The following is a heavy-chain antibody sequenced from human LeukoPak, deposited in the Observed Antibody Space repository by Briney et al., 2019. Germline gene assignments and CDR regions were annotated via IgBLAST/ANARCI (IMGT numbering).Heavy chain of an antibody. Sequence: GASVKVSCKASGGTFSSYAISWVRQAPGQRLEWMGWINAGNGNTKYSQKFQGRVTITRDTSASTAYMELSSLRSEDTAVYYCARDLTIGILTGYRPSYGMDVWGQGTTVTVSS. CDR1: GGTFSSYA. J-gene: IGHJ6*02. CDR2: INAGNGNT. D-gene: IGHD3-9*01. CDR3: ARDLTIGILTGYRPSYGMDV. V-gene: IGHV1-3*01.